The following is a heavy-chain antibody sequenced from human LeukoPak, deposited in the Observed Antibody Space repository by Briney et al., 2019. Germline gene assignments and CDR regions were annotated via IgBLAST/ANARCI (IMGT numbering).Heavy chain of an antibody. Sequence: ASVKVSCKVSGSMFTELSMHWVRQAPGKGREWMGGFHPEDGETIYAQKFQGRVTMTEDSSTDTAYMELSSLRSEDTAVYYCAIVLAVGVVDWFDPWGQGTLVTVSS. CDR1: GSMFTELS. V-gene: IGHV1-24*01. D-gene: IGHD6-19*01. CDR3: AIVLAVGVVDWFDP. J-gene: IGHJ5*02. CDR2: FHPEDGET.